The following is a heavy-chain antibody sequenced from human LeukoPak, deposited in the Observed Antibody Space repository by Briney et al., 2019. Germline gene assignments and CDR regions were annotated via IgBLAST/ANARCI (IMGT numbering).Heavy chain of an antibody. Sequence: SETLSLTCTVSGGSISSSSYYWGWIRQPPGKGLEWIGSIYYSGSTYYNPSLKSRVTISVDTSKNQFSLKLSSVTAADTAVYYCARVPRGSYDILTGYYYEYYFDYWGQGTLVTVSS. CDR2: IYYSGST. J-gene: IGHJ4*02. CDR1: GGSISSSSYY. CDR3: ARVPRGSYDILTGYYYEYYFDY. D-gene: IGHD3-9*01. V-gene: IGHV4-39*07.